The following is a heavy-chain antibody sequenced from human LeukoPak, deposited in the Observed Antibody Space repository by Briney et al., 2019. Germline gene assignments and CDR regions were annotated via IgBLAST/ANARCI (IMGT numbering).Heavy chain of an antibody. CDR1: GFTFSSYW. Sequence: GGSLRLSCAASGFTFSSYWMSWVRQAPGKGLEWVANIKQDGSEKYYVDSVKGRFTISRDNAKNSLYLQMNSLRAEDTAMYYCARAGTNSYGYPDYFDYWGQGTLVTVSS. D-gene: IGHD5-18*01. CDR2: IKQDGSEK. V-gene: IGHV3-7*01. J-gene: IGHJ4*02. CDR3: ARAGTNSYGYPDYFDY.